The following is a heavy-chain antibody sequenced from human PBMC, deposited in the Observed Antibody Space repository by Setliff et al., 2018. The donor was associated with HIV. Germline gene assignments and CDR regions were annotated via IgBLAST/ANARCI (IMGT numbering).Heavy chain of an antibody. CDR1: GGSISGYY. CDR2: IYYSGST. CDR3: ARGRITMVRGVIMRGYYYYYMDV. D-gene: IGHD3-10*01. V-gene: IGHV4-59*12. Sequence: PSETLSLTCTVSGGSISGYYWSWIRQPPGKGLEWIGYIYYSGSTNYNPSLKSRVTISVDTSKNQFSLKLSSVTAADTAVYYCARGRITMVRGVIMRGYYYYYMDVWGKGTTVTVSS. J-gene: IGHJ6*03.